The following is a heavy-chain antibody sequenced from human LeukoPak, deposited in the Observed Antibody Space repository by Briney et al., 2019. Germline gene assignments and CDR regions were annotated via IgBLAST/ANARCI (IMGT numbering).Heavy chain of an antibody. CDR1: GGSISSGDYY. CDR3: AKDGTYYYDSSGYAHYLDY. CDR2: IYYSGST. Sequence: PSQTLSLTCTVSGGSISSGDYYWSWIRQPPGKGLEWIGYIYYSGSTYYNPSLKSRVTISVDTSKNQFSLKLRSVTAADTAVYYCAKDGTYYYDSSGYAHYLDYWGQGTPVTVPS. V-gene: IGHV4-30-4*01. D-gene: IGHD3-22*01. J-gene: IGHJ4*02.